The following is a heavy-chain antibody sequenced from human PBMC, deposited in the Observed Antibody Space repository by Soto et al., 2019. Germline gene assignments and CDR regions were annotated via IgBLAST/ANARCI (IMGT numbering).Heavy chain of an antibody. CDR1: GFTFSSYA. J-gene: IGHJ4*02. Sequence: QVQLVESGGGVVQPGRSLRLSCAASGFTFSSYAMHWVRQAPGKGLEWVAVISYDGSNKYYADSVKGRFTISRDNSKNTLYLQMNSLRAEDTAVYYCATLEDIVLVPAATAVDYWGQGTLVTVSS. CDR3: ATLEDIVLVPAATAVDY. CDR2: ISYDGSNK. D-gene: IGHD2-2*01. V-gene: IGHV3-30-3*01.